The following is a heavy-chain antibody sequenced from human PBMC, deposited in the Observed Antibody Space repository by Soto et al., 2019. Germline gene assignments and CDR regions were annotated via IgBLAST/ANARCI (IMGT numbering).Heavy chain of an antibody. CDR2: IIPIFGTA. J-gene: IGHJ4*02. CDR3: ARGWGYDSNDYYYAY. V-gene: IGHV1-69*01. CDR1: GGTFSRHA. D-gene: IGHD3-22*01. Sequence: QVQLVQSGAEVRKPGSSVKVSCKASGGTFSRHAISWVRQAPGQGLEWMGGIIPIFGTANHAQKFQGRVTIIADESTSTVYMVLSSLRSEDTAMYYCARGWGYDSNDYYYAYWGQVTLVIVSS.